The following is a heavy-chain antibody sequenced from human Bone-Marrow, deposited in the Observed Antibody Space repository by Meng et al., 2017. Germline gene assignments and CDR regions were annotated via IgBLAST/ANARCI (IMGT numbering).Heavy chain of an antibody. Sequence: GESLKISCAASGFTFSSYAMSWVRQAPGKGLEWVSAISGSGGSTYYADSVKGRFTISRDNSKNTLYLQMNSLRAEDTAVYYCAKDGSREWFSYYYYGMDVWGQGNTVNGAS. J-gene: IGHJ6*02. CDR2: ISGSGGST. CDR3: AKDGSREWFSYYYYGMDV. D-gene: IGHD3-3*01. V-gene: IGHV3-23*01. CDR1: GFTFSSYA.